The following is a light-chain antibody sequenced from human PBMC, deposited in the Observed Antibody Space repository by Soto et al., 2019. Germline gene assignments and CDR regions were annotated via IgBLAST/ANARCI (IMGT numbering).Light chain of an antibody. CDR3: GAWDSSLTAYF. CDR1: SSDVGRYNY. V-gene: IGLV2-14*03. J-gene: IGLJ1*01. CDR2: DSD. Sequence: SALTQPASVSGSPGQSITISCTVTSSDVGRYNYVSCYQQHPGKAPKLMIYDSDKRPSEIPDRFSGSKSGASATLDITGLETGDEADYYCGAWDSSLTAYFFGTGTKVTVL.